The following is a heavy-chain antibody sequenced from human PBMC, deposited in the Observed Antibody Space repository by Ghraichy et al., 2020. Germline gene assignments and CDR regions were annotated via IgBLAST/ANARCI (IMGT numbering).Heavy chain of an antibody. V-gene: IGHV1-2*02. CDR3: ARVWAPGVVAWPFDY. Sequence: ASVKVSCKASGYTFTGYYMHWVRQAPGQGLEWMGWINPNSGGTNYAQKFQDRVTMTRDTSITTAYMELSRLRSNDTAVYYCARVWAPGVVAWPFDYWGQGTLVTVSS. CDR2: INPNSGGT. CDR1: GYTFTGYY. J-gene: IGHJ4*02. D-gene: IGHD2-2*01.